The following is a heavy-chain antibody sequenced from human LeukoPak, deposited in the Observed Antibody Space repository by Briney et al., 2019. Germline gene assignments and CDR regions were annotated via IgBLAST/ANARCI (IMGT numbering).Heavy chain of an antibody. V-gene: IGHV4-59*01. J-gene: IGHJ3*02. CDR2: IYYSGST. CDR3: ARGYGDYVPIDI. Sequence: SETQSLTCTVSGGSISSYYWSWIRQPPGKGLEWIGYIYYSGSTNYNPSLKSRVTISVDTSKNQFSLKLSSVTAADTAVYYCARGYGDYVPIDIWGQGTMVTVSS. CDR1: GGSISSYY. D-gene: IGHD4-17*01.